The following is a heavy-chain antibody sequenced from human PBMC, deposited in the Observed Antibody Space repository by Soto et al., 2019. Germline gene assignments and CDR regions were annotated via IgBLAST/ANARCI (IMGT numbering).Heavy chain of an antibody. V-gene: IGHV4-59*01. D-gene: IGHD2-2*01. Sequence: PSETLSLTCTVSRGSINNYYWTWIRQPPGKGLEWIGYVYYSGSTNYDPSLKGRLTISLDTSKKQFSLKLTSLTAADTAVYYCARAPGHCSSAGCPNLDSWGRGTPVTVS. J-gene: IGHJ4*02. CDR2: VYYSGST. CDR3: ARAPGHCSSAGCPNLDS. CDR1: RGSINNYY.